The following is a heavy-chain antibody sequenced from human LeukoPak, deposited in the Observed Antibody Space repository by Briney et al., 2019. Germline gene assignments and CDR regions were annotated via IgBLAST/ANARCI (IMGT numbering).Heavy chain of an antibody. CDR3: ARLKFYDSTGYSPGYYMDV. D-gene: IGHD3-22*01. V-gene: IGHV4-4*07. J-gene: IGHJ6*03. CDR2: IYGSGIT. Sequence: SETLSLTCTVSGGSIISNYWSWIRQSAGTGLEWIGRIYGSGITDYNPSPKSRVTMSLDTSRKQFSLRLTSVTAADTAVYYCARLKFYDSTGYSPGYYMDVWGKGTTVSVFS. CDR1: GGSIISNY.